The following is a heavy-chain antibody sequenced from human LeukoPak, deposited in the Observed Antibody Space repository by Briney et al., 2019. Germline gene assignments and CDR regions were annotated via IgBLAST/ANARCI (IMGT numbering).Heavy chain of an antibody. CDR3: ARVFGLYDFWSGYYRSPWYFDL. D-gene: IGHD3-3*01. CDR2: IYYSGST. CDR1: GGSISSGGYY. V-gene: IGHV4-61*08. Sequence: PSETLSLTCTVSGGSISSGGYYWSWIRQHPGKGLEWIGYIYYSGSTNYNPSLKSRVTISVDTSKNQFSLKLSSVTAADTAVYYCARVFGLYDFWSGYYRSPWYFDLWGRGTLVTVSS. J-gene: IGHJ2*01.